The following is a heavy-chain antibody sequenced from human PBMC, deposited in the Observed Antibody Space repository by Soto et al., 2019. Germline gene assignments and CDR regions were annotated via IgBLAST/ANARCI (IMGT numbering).Heavy chain of an antibody. V-gene: IGHV4-4*07. CDR2: IYSSGSN. D-gene: IGHD3-3*01. Sequence: PSETLSLTCTVSGDSISSTYWSWVRQPAGRGLEWIGRIYSSGSNNYNPSLESRVTMSVDTSKNQFSLTLRSVTAADTAVYFCVRGYESGYTFGHDLWGQGTLVTVS. CDR3: VRGYESGYTFGHDL. J-gene: IGHJ5*02. CDR1: GDSISSTY.